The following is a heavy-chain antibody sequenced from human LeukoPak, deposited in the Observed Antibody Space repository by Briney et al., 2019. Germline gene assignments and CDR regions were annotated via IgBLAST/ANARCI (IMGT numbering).Heavy chain of an antibody. D-gene: IGHD4-17*01. CDR2: ISGSGGST. J-gene: IGHJ4*02. V-gene: IGHV3-23*01. CDR1: GFTFSNYA. Sequence: GGSLRPSCAASGFTFSNYAMNRVRQAPGKGQKWVSHISGSGGSTYYADSVKGRFTISRDNSKNTLYLQMNSLRAEDTAMYYCAKVDYGDYGAYFDPWGQGTLVTVSS. CDR3: AKVDYGDYGAYFDP.